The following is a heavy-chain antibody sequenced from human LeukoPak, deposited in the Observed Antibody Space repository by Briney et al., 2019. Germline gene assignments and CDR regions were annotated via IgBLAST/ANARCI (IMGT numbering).Heavy chain of an antibody. CDR1: GGSFSGYY. CDR3: ARGPLIDY. Sequence: PSETLSLTXAVYGGSFSGYYWSWICQPPGKGLEWIGEINHSGSTNYNPSLKSRVTISVDTSKNQFSLKLSSVTAADTAVYYCARGPLIDYWGQGTLVTVSS. J-gene: IGHJ4*02. V-gene: IGHV4-34*01. CDR2: INHSGST.